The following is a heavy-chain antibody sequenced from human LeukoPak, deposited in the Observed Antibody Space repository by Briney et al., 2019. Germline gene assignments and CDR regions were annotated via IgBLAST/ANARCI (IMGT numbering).Heavy chain of an antibody. D-gene: IGHD3-10*01. Sequence: PGGSLRLSCAASGFTFSSYAMSWVRQAPGKGLEWVSAISGSGGSTYYADSVKGRFTISRDNSKNTLYLQMNSLRAEDTAVYYCATDARWALWFGELYPEGFDPWGQGTLVTVSS. CDR1: GFTFSSYA. V-gene: IGHV3-23*01. CDR2: ISGSGGST. CDR3: ATDARWALWFGELYPEGFDP. J-gene: IGHJ5*02.